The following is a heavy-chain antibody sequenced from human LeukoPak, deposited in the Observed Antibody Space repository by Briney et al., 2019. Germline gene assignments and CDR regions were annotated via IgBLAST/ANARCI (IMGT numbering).Heavy chain of an antibody. CDR3: ARISWDIVVVPAAPHFDY. D-gene: IGHD2-2*01. J-gene: IGHJ4*02. V-gene: IGHV4-59*01. CDR1: GGSISSYY. CDR2: IYYSGST. Sequence: PSETLSLTCTVSGGSISSYYWSWIRQPPGKGLEWIGYIYYSGSTNYNPSLKSRVTISVDTSKNQFSLKLSSVTAADTAVYYCARISWDIVVVPAAPHFDYWGQGTLVTVSS.